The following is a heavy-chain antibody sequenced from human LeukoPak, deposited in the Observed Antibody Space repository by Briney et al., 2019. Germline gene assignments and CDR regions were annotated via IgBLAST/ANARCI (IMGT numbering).Heavy chain of an antibody. D-gene: IGHD2-2*03. CDR2: ISGSGGST. J-gene: IGHJ5*02. CDR1: GFTFSSYA. Sequence: GGSLRLSCAASGFTFSSYAMSWVRQAPGKGLEWVSAISGSGGSTYYADSVKGRFTISRDNSKNTLYLQMNSLRAEDTAVYYWALGYCSSTSCPNWFDPWGQGTLVTVSS. CDR3: ALGYCSSTSCPNWFDP. V-gene: IGHV3-23*01.